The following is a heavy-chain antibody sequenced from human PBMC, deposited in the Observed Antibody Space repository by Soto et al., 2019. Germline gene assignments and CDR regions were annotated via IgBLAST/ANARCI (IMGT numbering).Heavy chain of an antibody. CDR1: GYTFTNYA. D-gene: IGHD2-8*01. Sequence: QVQLVQSGAEVREPGASVKVSCKTSGYTFTNYAMHWVRQAPGQRLEWMGWVNADNGVSKYSQKFQGRVTLTWDTSATTTYMELTSLTSEDTAVYYCARDLRGGVYFDYWGQGTLVTVSS. CDR3: ARDLRGGVYFDY. V-gene: IGHV1-3*01. CDR2: VNADNGVS. J-gene: IGHJ4*02.